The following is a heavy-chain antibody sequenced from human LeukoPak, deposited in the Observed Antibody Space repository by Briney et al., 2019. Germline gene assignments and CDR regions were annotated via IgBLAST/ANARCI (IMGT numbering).Heavy chain of an antibody. CDR1: GFTFSSYA. Sequence: GGSLRLSCAASGFTFSSYAMSWVRQAPGKGLEWVSALSGSGGSTYYADSVKGRVTISRDNSRTPLYLQMNSLRAEDTAVYYCAKDSSQTPYYFDYWGQGTLVTVSS. J-gene: IGHJ4*02. CDR3: AKDSSQTPYYFDY. V-gene: IGHV3-23*01. CDR2: LSGSGGST.